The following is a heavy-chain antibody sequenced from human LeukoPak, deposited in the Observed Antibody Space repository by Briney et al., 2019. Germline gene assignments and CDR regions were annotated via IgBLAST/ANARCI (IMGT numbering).Heavy chain of an antibody. CDR1: GGSISSYY. Sequence: SETLSLTCTVSGGSISSYYWSWIRQPPGKGLEWIGYIYYSGSTNYNPSLKSRVTISVDTSKNQFSLKLSSVTAADTAVYYCATETRLGDLSLYDIFDIWGQGTMVTVSS. CDR2: IYYSGST. J-gene: IGHJ3*02. D-gene: IGHD3-16*02. CDR3: ATETRLGDLSLYDIFDI. V-gene: IGHV4-59*01.